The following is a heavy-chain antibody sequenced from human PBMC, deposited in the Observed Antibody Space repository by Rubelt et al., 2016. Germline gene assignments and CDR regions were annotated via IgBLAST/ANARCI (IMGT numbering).Heavy chain of an antibody. CDR1: GYTFTSYG. V-gene: IGHV1-18*01. Sequence: QVQLVQSGAEVKKPGASVKVSCKASGYTFTSYGISWVRQAPGQGLEWMGWISGYNGNTNYVQKLQGRVTMTADTSTRTAYMELRGLTAYDTAVYYWARDLSSTWYKDYWGQGTLVTVSS. CDR2: ISGYNGNT. CDR3: ARDLSSTWYKDY. D-gene: IGHD6-13*01. J-gene: IGHJ4*02.